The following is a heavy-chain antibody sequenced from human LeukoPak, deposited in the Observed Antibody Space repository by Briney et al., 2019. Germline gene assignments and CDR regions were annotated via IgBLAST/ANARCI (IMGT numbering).Heavy chain of an antibody. J-gene: IGHJ4*02. V-gene: IGHV4-59*08. CDR2: IYYSGST. CDR3: ARIRGGCLDY. CDR1: GGSISSYY. D-gene: IGHD2-15*01. Sequence: SETLSLTCTVSGGSISSYYWSWIRQPPGKGLEWIGYIYYSGSTNYNPSLKSRVTISVDTSKNQFSLKLSSVIAADTAVYYCARIRGGCLDYWGQGTLVTVSS.